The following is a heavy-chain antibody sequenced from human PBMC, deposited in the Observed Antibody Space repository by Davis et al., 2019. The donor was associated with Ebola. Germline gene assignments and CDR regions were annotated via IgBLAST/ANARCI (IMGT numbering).Heavy chain of an antibody. Sequence: SQTLSLTCAISGDSVSSNSAAWNWIRQSPSRGLEWLGRTYYRSKWYNDYAVSVKSRITINPDTSKNQFSLQLNSVTPEDTAVYYCARDGDSSGWRSNWFDPWGQGTLVTVSS. CDR1: GDSVSSNSAA. CDR2: TYYRSKWYN. D-gene: IGHD6-19*01. J-gene: IGHJ5*02. CDR3: ARDGDSSGWRSNWFDP. V-gene: IGHV6-1*01.